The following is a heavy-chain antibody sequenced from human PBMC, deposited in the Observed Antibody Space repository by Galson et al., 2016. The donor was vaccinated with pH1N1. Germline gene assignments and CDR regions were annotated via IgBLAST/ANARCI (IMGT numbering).Heavy chain of an antibody. CDR1: GGSIRSSNW. D-gene: IGHD2-2*01. V-gene: IGHV4-61*09. Sequence: LSLTCAVSGGSIRSSNWWSWVRQPAGKGLEWIGHIHTSGSTNYNPSLKSRVTISVDTSKNQFSLKVSSVTAADTAVYYCARDRSPARLYYWGQGTLVTVSS. CDR2: IHTSGST. CDR3: ARDRSPARLYY. J-gene: IGHJ4*02.